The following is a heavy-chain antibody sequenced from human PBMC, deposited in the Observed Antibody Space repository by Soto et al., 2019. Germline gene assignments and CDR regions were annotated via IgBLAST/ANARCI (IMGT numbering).Heavy chain of an antibody. Sequence: GESLKISCKASGSTFTNYWIGWVRQMPGKGLEWMGIIYPGDSDTRYSPSFQGQVTISADKSISTAYLQWSSLKASDTAMYYCARQGIAAAGLPPYYYGMDVWGQGTTVTVSS. V-gene: IGHV5-51*01. CDR3: ARQGIAAAGLPPYYYGMDV. D-gene: IGHD6-13*01. CDR1: GSTFTNYW. CDR2: IYPGDSDT. J-gene: IGHJ6*02.